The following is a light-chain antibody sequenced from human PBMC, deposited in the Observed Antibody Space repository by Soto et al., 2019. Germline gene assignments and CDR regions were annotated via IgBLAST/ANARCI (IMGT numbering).Light chain of an antibody. CDR1: NSNIGAGYD. V-gene: IGLV1-40*01. CDR3: QYYDSSLSGSV. CDR2: GNI. Sequence: QSVLTQPPSVSGAPGQRVTISCTGSNSNIGAGYDVHWYQHLPGTAPKLLISGNINRPSGVPDRFSGSKSGTSASLAITGLQAEDEADYYCQYYDSSLSGSVFGGGTKLTVL. J-gene: IGLJ2*01.